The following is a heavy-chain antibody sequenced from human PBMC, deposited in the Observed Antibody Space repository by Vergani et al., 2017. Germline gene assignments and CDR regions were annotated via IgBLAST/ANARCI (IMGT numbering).Heavy chain of an antibody. Sequence: EVQVVESGGGLIKPGGSLRLSCVVSGITFKNAWINWVRQAPGKGLEWVANIKQDGSKKYYVDSVKGRFTISRDNAKNSLYLIMNSLRAEDTAVYYCASNVLLWFGEPHYFDYWGQGTLVTVSS. V-gene: IGHV3-7*01. CDR1: GITFKNAW. CDR2: IKQDGSKK. J-gene: IGHJ4*02. CDR3: ASNVLLWFGEPHYFDY. D-gene: IGHD3-10*01.